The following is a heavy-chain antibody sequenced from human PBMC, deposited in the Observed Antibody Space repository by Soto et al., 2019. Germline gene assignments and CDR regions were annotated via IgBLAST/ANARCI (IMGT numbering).Heavy chain of an antibody. CDR2: ISGSGGST. J-gene: IGHJ5*02. D-gene: IGHD3-3*01. Sequence: WGSLRLSCAASGFTFSSDAMSWFRQAPGKGLEWVSAISGSGGSTYYADSVKGRFTISRDNSKNTLYLQMNSLRAEDTAVYYCAKGLSITSFGGVIHHNWFDPWGQGTPVTVFS. CDR1: GFTFSSDA. CDR3: AKGLSITSFGGVIHHNWFDP. V-gene: IGHV3-23*01.